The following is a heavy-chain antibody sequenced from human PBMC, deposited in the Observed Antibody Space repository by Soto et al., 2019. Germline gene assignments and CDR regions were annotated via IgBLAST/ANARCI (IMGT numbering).Heavy chain of an antibody. CDR3: GYFYDETNYDX. CDR2: IGAAGITS. D-gene: IGHD3-16*01. J-gene: IGHJ4*02. Sequence: GSLRLSCAASGLTFKDYPMSWVRQAPGKGLELVSAIGAAGITSYYADSVKGRFTISRDNSEGTLYLQMHNLRAEDTALYYCGYFYDETNYDXRGQGTLVTVSX. V-gene: IGHV3-23*01. CDR1: GLTFKDYP.